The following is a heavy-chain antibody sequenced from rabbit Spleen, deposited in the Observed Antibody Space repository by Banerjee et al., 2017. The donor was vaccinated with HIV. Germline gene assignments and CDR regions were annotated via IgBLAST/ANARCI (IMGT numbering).Heavy chain of an antibody. CDR3: ARNAGGSYYGINL. D-gene: IGHD8-1*01. J-gene: IGHJ4*01. CDR1: GFSFSSSYW. Sequence: QEQLEESGGDLVKPGASLTLTYTASGFSFSSSYWICWVRQAPGKGLEWIGCIATGSVSTYYASWAKGRFTISKTSSTTVTLQMTSLTAADTATYFCARNAGGSYYGINLWGPGTLVTVS. CDR2: IATGSVST. V-gene: IGHV1S45*01.